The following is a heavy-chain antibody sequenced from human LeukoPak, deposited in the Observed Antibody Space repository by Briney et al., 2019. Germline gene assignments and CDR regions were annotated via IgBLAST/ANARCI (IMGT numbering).Heavy chain of an antibody. CDR1: GFTFSSYS. CDR3: ARELLYYYDSSGYEGFDY. D-gene: IGHD3-22*01. J-gene: IGHJ4*02. Sequence: KTGGSLRLSCAASGFTFSSYSMNWVRQAPGKGLEWVSSISSSSSYIYYADSVKGRFTISRDNAKNSLYLQMNSLRAEDTAVYYCARELLYYYDSSGYEGFDYWGQGTLVTVSS. V-gene: IGHV3-21*01. CDR2: ISSSSSYI.